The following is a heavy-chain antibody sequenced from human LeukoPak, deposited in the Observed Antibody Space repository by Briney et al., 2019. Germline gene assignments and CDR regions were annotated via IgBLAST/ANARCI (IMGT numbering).Heavy chain of an antibody. J-gene: IGHJ4*02. CDR1: GGSTSSYY. D-gene: IGHD3-9*01. V-gene: IGHV4-59*08. CDR2: IYYSGST. CDR3: ARHPKRYFDWLFYFDS. Sequence: PSETLSPTCTVSGGSTSSYYWSWIRQPPGKGLEWIGYIYYSGSTSYNPSLKSRVTISEDTSKNQFSLKLSSVTAADTAVYYCARHPKRYFDWLFYFDSWGQGTLVTVSS.